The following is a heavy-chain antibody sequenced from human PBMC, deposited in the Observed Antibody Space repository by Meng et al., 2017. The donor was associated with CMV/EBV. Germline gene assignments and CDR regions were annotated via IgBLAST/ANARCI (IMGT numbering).Heavy chain of an antibody. V-gene: IGHV1-69*10. D-gene: IGHD3-3*01. J-gene: IGHJ6*02. Sequence: SVKVSCKASGGTFSSYAISWVRQAPGQGLEWMGGIIPILGIANYAQKFQGRVTITADKSTSTAYMGLSSLRSEDTAVYYCASGGDITFGVVIMSHYYYYGMDVWGQGTTVTVSS. CDR1: GGTFSSYA. CDR2: IIPILGIA. CDR3: ASGGDITFGVVIMSHYYYYGMDV.